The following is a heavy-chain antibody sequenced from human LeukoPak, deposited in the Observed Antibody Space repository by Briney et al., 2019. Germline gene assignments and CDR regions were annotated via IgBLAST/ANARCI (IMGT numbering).Heavy chain of an antibody. Sequence: GGSLRLSCTASGFTFGDYAMSWVRQAPGKGLEWVGFIGSKRYGGTTECAASVKGRFTISRDDSKSIAYLQMNSLKTEDTAVYYCLVAGGYYWGQGTLVTVSS. CDR2: IGSKRYGGTT. CDR3: LVAGGYY. CDR1: GFTFGDYA. V-gene: IGHV3-49*04. D-gene: IGHD6-19*01. J-gene: IGHJ4*02.